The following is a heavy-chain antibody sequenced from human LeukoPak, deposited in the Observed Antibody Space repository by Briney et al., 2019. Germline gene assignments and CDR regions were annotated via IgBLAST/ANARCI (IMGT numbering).Heavy chain of an antibody. CDR2: IRYDGSNK. D-gene: IGHD1-26*01. J-gene: IGHJ4*02. CDR3: AKDQALDSGTFDY. V-gene: IGHV3-30*02. CDR1: GFTFSSYG. Sequence: PGGFLRLSCAASGFTFSSYGMHWVRQAPGKGLEWVAFIRYDGSNKYYADSVKGRFTISRDNSKNTLYLQMNSLRAEDTAVYYCAKDQALDSGTFDYWGPGTLVTVSS.